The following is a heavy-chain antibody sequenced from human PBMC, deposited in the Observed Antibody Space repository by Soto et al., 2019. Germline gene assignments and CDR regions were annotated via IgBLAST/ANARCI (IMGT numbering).Heavy chain of an antibody. CDR2: IIPIFGTA. CDR1: GGTFSSYA. D-gene: IGHD6-19*01. J-gene: IGHJ5*02. Sequence: ASVKVSCKASGGTFSSYAISWVRQAPGQGLEWMGGIIPIFGTANYAQKFQGRVTITADESTSTAYMELSSLRSEDTAVYYCARGGWSPINWFDPWGQGTLVTVSS. V-gene: IGHV1-69*13. CDR3: ARGGWSPINWFDP.